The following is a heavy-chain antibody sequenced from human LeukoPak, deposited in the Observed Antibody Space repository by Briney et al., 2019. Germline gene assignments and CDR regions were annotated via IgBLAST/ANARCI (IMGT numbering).Heavy chain of an antibody. J-gene: IGHJ5*02. CDR2: INPNSGGT. CDR1: GYTFTGYY. V-gene: IGHV1-2*02. CDR3: ARGDYGDYGFRYWFDP. D-gene: IGHD4-17*01. Sequence: ASVKVSCKASGYTFTGYYMHWVRQAPGQGLEWMGWINPNSGGTNYAQKFQGRVTMTRDTSISTAYMELSTLRSDDTAVYYCARGDYGDYGFRYWFDPWGQGTLVTVSS.